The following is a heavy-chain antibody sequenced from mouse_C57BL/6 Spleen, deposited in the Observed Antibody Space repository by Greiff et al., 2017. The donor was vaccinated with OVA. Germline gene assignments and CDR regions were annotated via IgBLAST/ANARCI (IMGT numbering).Heavy chain of an antibody. CDR1: GFTFSSYA. V-gene: IGHV5-4*01. J-gene: IGHJ2*01. Sequence: EVQRVESGGGLVKPGGSLKLSCAASGFTFSSYAMSWVRQTPEKRLEWVATISDGGSYTYYPDNVKGRFTISRDNAKNNLYLQMSHLKSEDTAMYYCARDKGTTVVATNYFDYWGQGTTLTVSS. CDR2: ISDGGSYT. D-gene: IGHD1-1*01. CDR3: ARDKGTTVVATNYFDY.